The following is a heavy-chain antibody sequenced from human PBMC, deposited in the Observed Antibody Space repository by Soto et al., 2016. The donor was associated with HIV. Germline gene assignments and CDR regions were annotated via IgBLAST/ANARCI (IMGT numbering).Heavy chain of an antibody. CDR2: ISTSGSII. D-gene: IGHD3-16*02. CDR3: AREGVWGSSRPYYFDH. J-gene: IGHJ4*02. CDR1: GFSFSDYY. Sequence: QVQLVESGGGLVKPGGSVRLSCAASGFSFSDYYMSWIRQAPGKGLEWVSYISTSGSIIYYADSVKGRFTISRDNSKNTVYLQMNRLRAEGTAVYYCAREGVWGSSRPYYFDHWGQGILVTVSS. V-gene: IGHV3-11*04.